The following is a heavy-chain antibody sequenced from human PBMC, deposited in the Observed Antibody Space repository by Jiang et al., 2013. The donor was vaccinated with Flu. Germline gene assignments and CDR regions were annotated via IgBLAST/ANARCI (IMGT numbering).Heavy chain of an antibody. D-gene: IGHD6-19*01. CDR2: ISGSGGST. Sequence: VQLLESGGGLVQPGGSLRLSCAASGFTFSSYAMSWVRQAPGKGLEWVSAISGSGGSTYYADSVKGRFTISRDNSKNTLYLQMNSLRAEDTAVYYCAKGERRSSGWYHYYYYGMDVWGQGTTVTVSS. J-gene: IGHJ6*02. CDR1: GFTFSSYA. CDR3: AKGERRSSGWYHYYYYGMDV. V-gene: IGHV3-23*01.